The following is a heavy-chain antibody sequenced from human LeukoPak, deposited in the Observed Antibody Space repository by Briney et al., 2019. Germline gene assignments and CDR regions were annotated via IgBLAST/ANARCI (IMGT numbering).Heavy chain of an antibody. CDR2: FDPEDGET. D-gene: IGHD3-22*01. V-gene: IGHV1-24*01. J-gene: IGHJ6*02. Sequence: ASVKVSCKVSGYTLTELSMHWVRQAPGKGLEWMGGFDPEDGETIYAQKLQGRVTMTTDTSTSTAYMELRSLRSDDTAVYYCARFQRHYYDSSGYKVDYYGMDVWGQGTTVTVSS. CDR3: ARFQRHYYDSSGYKVDYYGMDV. CDR1: GYTLTELS.